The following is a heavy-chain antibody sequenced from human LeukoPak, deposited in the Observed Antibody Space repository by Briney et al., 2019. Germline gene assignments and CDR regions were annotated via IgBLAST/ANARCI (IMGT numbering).Heavy chain of an antibody. D-gene: IGHD2-21*01. CDR2: IYDSGTI. V-gene: IGHV3-53*01. Sequence: GGSLRLSCAASGFTFSSYSMNWVRQAPGKGLEWVSIIYDSGTIHYADSVKGRFTISRDKSKKILFLQMNSLRVEDTAVYYCARVSSTSPYFYGLDVWGQGTTVTVSS. CDR3: ARVSSTSPYFYGLDV. CDR1: GFTFSSYS. J-gene: IGHJ6*02.